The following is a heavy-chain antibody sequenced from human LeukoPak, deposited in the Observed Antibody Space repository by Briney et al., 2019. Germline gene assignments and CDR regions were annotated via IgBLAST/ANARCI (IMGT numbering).Heavy chain of an antibody. J-gene: IGHJ3*02. V-gene: IGHV4-61*02. CDR3: ARVRYDSSGYRAFDI. CDR1: GDSISSGSYY. CDR2: IYTSGST. D-gene: IGHD3-22*01. Sequence: PSETLSLTCTVSGDSISSGSYYRSWIRQPAGKGLEWIGLIYTSGSTNYNPSLKSRVTISVDTSKNQFSLKLSSVTAADTAVYYCARVRYDSSGYRAFDIWGQGTMVTVSS.